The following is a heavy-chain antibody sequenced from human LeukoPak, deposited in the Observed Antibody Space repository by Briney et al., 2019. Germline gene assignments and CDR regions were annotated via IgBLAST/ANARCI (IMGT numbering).Heavy chain of an antibody. CDR3: AKDSLGYYDFWSGSPTLDY. Sequence: PGGSLRLSCTASGFTFSDYYMSWIRQAPGKGLEWLSYITTSGSTIYYADSVKGRFTISRDNSKNTLYLQMNSLRAEDTAVYYCAKDSLGYYDFWSGSPTLDYWGQGTLVTISS. CDR2: ITTSGSTI. V-gene: IGHV3-11*04. J-gene: IGHJ4*02. D-gene: IGHD3-3*01. CDR1: GFTFSDYY.